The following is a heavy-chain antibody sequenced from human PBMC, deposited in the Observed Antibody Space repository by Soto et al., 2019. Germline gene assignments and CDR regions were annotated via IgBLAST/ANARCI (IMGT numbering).Heavy chain of an antibody. Sequence: PGGSLRLSCAASGFTFSSYSMNWVRQTPGKGLEWVSSISSSSDYIYYADSVKGRFTISRDNAKNSLYLQMNSLRAEDTAVYYCAREAYGDYYFDYWGQGTLVTVSS. D-gene: IGHD4-17*01. J-gene: IGHJ4*02. CDR3: AREAYGDYYFDY. CDR2: ISSSSDYI. CDR1: GFTFSSYS. V-gene: IGHV3-21*01.